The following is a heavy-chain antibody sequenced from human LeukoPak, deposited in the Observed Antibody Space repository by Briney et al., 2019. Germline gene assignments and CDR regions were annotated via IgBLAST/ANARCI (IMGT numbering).Heavy chain of an antibody. V-gene: IGHV3-23*01. CDR3: ASRDKGYYYGMDV. CDR1: GFTFNSYA. CDR2: ISGSGGST. J-gene: IGHJ6*02. D-gene: IGHD5-24*01. Sequence: GGSLRLSCAASGFTFNSYAMSWVRQAPGKGLEWVSAISGSGGSTYYADSVKGRFTISRDNSKNTLYLQMNSLRAEDTAVYYCASRDKGYYYGMDVWGQGTTVTVSS.